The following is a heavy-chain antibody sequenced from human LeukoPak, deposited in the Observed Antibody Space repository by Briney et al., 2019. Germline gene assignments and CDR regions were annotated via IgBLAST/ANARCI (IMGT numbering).Heavy chain of an antibody. CDR3: AKGHGLLWFGEEDY. CDR2: IRGSGGST. D-gene: IGHD3-10*01. Sequence: GGSLRLSCAASGFTFSSYAMSWVRQAPGKGLEWVSAIRGSGGSTHYADSLKGRFTISRDNSKNTLYLQMNSLRAEDTAVYYCAKGHGLLWFGEEDYWGQGTLVTVSS. CDR1: GFTFSSYA. J-gene: IGHJ4*02. V-gene: IGHV3-23*01.